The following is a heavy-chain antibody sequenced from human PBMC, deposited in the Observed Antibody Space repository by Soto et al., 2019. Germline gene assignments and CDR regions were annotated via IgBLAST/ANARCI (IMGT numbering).Heavy chain of an antibody. CDR2: IYYSGST. Sequence: SCKASGGTFSSYAISWIRQPPGKGLEWIGYIYYSGSTNYNPSLKSRVTISVDTSKNQFSLKLSSVTAADTAVYYCARDRSYSSGWYYFDYWGQGTLVTVSS. CDR1: GGTFSSYA. CDR3: ARDRSYSSGWYYFDY. J-gene: IGHJ4*02. V-gene: IGHV4-59*01. D-gene: IGHD6-19*01.